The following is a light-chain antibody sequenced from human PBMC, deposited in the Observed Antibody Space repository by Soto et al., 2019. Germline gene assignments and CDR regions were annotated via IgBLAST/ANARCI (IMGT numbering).Light chain of an antibody. CDR1: QSLLYSSDNKNY. CDR3: QQYYSSPQT. Sequence: DFVMTQSPDSLAVSLGEAATINCKSSQSLLYSSDNKNYLAWYQQKPGQPPKLLIYWASTRESGVPDRISGSGSGTDFTLTISSLQAEDVAVYYCQQYYSSPQTFGGGTKVEIK. V-gene: IGKV4-1*01. CDR2: WAS. J-gene: IGKJ4*01.